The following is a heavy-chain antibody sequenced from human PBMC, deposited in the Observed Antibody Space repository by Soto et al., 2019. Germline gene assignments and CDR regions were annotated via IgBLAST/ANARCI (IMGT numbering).Heavy chain of an antibody. CDR3: TTVFFGS. D-gene: IGHD3-10*01. J-gene: IGHJ5*02. CDR2: IKSNTAGGTT. CDR1: GFTFSNAW. V-gene: IGHV3-15*01. Sequence: GGSLRLSCAASGFTFSNAWMNWVRQAPGKGLEWVGRIKSNTAGGTTDYAAPVKGRFTISRDDSKNTLHLQMNSLKTEDTAVYYCTTVFFGSWGQGTLVTVSS.